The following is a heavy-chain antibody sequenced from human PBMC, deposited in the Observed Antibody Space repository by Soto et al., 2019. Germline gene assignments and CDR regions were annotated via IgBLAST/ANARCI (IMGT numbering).Heavy chain of an antibody. CDR3: ARHLRSYDFFQYSYGIDV. CDR2: TYPGDSDT. Sequence: PGESLKISCRGSGYNYNLHWISWVRQKPGRGLEWMGITYPGDSDTRYNPSFQGQVTISVDKSINTADLQWDSLEASDTATYYCARHLRSYDFFQYSYGIDVWGQGSTVTVSS. D-gene: IGHD3-16*01. J-gene: IGHJ6*02. CDR1: GYNYNLHW. V-gene: IGHV5-51*01.